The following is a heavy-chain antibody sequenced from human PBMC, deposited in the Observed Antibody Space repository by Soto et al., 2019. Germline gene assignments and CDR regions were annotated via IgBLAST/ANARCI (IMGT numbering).Heavy chain of an antibody. CDR2: IKSKTDGGTT. CDR1: GFTFSNAW. CDR3: TFYSVATDLAAFDY. D-gene: IGHD5-12*01. V-gene: IGHV3-15*07. J-gene: IGHJ4*02. Sequence: PGGSLRLSCAASGFTFSNAWMNWVRQAPGKGLEWVGRIKSKTDGGTTDFAAPVKGRFTISRDDSKHTLYLQMNSLKTEDTAVYYCTFYSVATDLAAFDYWGQGTLVTVSS.